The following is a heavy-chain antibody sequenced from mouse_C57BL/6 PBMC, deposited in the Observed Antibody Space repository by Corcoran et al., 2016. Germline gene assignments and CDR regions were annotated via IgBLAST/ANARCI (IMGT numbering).Heavy chain of an antibody. D-gene: IGHD2-3*01. J-gene: IGHJ3*01. Sequence: QIQLVQSGPELKKPGETVKISCKASGYTFTTYGMSWVKQAPGKGLKWMGWINTYSGVPTYADDFKGRFAFSLETSASTAYLQINNLKNEVTATYFCAREDGYYAWFAYWGQGTLVTVSA. CDR3: AREDGYYAWFAY. V-gene: IGHV9-3*01. CDR1: GYTFTTYG. CDR2: INTYSGVP.